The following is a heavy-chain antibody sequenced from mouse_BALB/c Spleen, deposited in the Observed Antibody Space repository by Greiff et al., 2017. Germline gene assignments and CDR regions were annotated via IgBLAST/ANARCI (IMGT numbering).Heavy chain of an antibody. D-gene: IGHD2-4*01. V-gene: IGHV5-9*03. CDR2: ISSGGGNT. CDR3: AISTMIKGYAMDY. J-gene: IGHJ4*01. Sequence: EVKLMESGGGLVKPGGSLKLSCAASGFTFSSYTMSWVRQTPEKRLEWVATISSGGGNTYYPDSVKGRFTISRDNAKNNLYLQMSSLRSEDTALYYCAISTMIKGYAMDYWGQGTSVTVSS. CDR1: GFTFSSYT.